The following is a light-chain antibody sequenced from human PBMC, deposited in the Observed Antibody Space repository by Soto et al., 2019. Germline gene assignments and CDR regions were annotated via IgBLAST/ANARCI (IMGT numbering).Light chain of an antibody. CDR2: DAS. Sequence: EIVMTQSPATLSVSPGEGATLSCKASQDVYNNLAWYQQRPGQPPRLLIYDASTRATGISARFSGSGYGTEFTLTISSLQSEDFAVYLCQQCRNWPRTFGGGTKVDIK. J-gene: IGKJ4*01. CDR1: QDVYNN. V-gene: IGKV3-15*01. CDR3: QQCRNWPRT.